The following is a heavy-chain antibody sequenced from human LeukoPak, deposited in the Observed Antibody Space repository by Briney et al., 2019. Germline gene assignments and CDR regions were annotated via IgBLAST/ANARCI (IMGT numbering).Heavy chain of an antibody. V-gene: IGHV3-7*03. CDR3: AGDSNDSFI. CDR1: GFTLSYYW. J-gene: IGHJ3*02. D-gene: IGHD3-22*01. CDR2: IKQDGSEK. Sequence: GGSLRLSCAASGFTLSYYWMSWVRQAPGKGLEWVANIKQDGSEKYYVDSVKGRYTISRDNAKNSLYLQMNSLRAEDMALYYCAGDSNDSFIWGQGTMVTVSS.